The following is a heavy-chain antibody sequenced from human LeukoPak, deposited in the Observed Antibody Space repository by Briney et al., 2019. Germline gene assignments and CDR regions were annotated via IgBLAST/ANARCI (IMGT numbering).Heavy chain of an antibody. CDR1: GGSISSSSYY. CDR2: IYYSGST. CDR3: ASIDEGAPRD. V-gene: IGHV4-39*01. J-gene: IGHJ4*02. Sequence: SETLSLTCTVSGGSISSSSYYWGWIRQPPGKGLEWIGSIYYSGSTYYNPSLKSRVTISVDTSKNQFSLKLSSVTAADTAVYYCASIDEGAPRDWGQGTLVTVSS. D-gene: IGHD1-26*01.